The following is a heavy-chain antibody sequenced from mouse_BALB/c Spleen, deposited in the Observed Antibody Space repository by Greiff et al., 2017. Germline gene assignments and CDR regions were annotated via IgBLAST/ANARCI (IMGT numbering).Heavy chain of an antibody. CDR1: GYSITSDYA. CDR3: ARDWRYAMDY. D-gene: IGHD4-1*01. J-gene: IGHJ4*01. Sequence: EVQLQESGPGLVKPSQSLSLTCTVTGYSITSDYAWNWIRQFPGNKLEWMGYISYSGSTSYNPSLKSRISITRDTSKNQFFLQLNSVTTEDTATYYCARDWRYAMDYWGQGTSVTVSS. V-gene: IGHV3-2*02. CDR2: ISYSGST.